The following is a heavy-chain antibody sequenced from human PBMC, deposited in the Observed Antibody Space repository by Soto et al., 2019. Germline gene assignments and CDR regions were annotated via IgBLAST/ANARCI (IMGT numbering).Heavy chain of an antibody. D-gene: IGHD4-17*01. V-gene: IGHV4-61*01. CDR2: VFYSGTT. CDR1: GGSVSNKTYY. J-gene: IGHJ4*02. Sequence: SETLSLTCSVSGGSVSNKTYYWSWIRQPPGKRLEWIGYVFYSGTTNYNPSLKSRVTISVDLSKNQFSLRLSSVTTADTALYYCARTTAVPNTLRSRYFFDYWGQGTLVTVSS. CDR3: ARTTAVPNTLRSRYFFDY.